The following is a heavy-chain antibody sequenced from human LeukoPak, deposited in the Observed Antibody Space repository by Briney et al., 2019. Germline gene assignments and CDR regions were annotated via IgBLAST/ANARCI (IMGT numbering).Heavy chain of an antibody. D-gene: IGHD7-27*01. Sequence: GGSLRLSCAASGFTFSSYGMNWVRQAPGKGLEWVSSISSTSAYIYYADSVRGRFTISRDNAKNSLYLQMNSLRAEDTAVYYCARKLTGSFDIWGQGTMVTVSS. CDR1: GFTFSSYG. J-gene: IGHJ3*02. CDR2: ISSTSAYI. CDR3: ARKLTGSFDI. V-gene: IGHV3-21*01.